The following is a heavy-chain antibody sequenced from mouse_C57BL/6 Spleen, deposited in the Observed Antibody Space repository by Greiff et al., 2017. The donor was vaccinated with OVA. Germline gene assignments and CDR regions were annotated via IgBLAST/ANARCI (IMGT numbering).Heavy chain of an antibody. Sequence: QVQLQQSGAELVKPGASVKISCKASGYAFSSYWMNWVKQRPGKGLEWIGQIYPGDGDTNYNGKFKGKATLTADKSSSTAYMQLSSLTSEDSAVYFCANYYGSSLSYWYFDVWGTGTTVTVSS. CDR3: ANYYGSSLSYWYFDV. J-gene: IGHJ1*03. CDR2: IYPGDGDT. CDR1: GYAFSSYW. D-gene: IGHD1-1*01. V-gene: IGHV1-80*01.